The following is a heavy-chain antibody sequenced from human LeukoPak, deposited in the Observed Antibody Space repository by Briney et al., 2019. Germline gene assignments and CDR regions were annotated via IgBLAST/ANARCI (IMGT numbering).Heavy chain of an antibody. V-gene: IGHV3-11*01. D-gene: IGHD2-8*01. J-gene: IGHJ6*02. CDR1: GFTFSDYY. CDR2: ISNSGTTV. Sequence: GGSLRLSCAASGFTFSDYYMTWLRQAPGKGLEWLSYISNSGTTVFYADSVKGRSTVSRDNAKRSLYLQIESLRDDDTAVYHCALGTINKDYYFGMDVWGQGTTVTVSS. CDR3: ALGTINKDYYFGMDV.